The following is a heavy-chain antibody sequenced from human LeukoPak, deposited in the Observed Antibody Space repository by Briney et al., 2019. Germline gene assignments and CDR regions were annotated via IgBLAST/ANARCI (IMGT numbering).Heavy chain of an antibody. CDR1: ADSFSSHY. J-gene: IGHJ3*02. D-gene: IGHD4-17*01. CDR2: ISYIGST. CDR3: ARDLITVTKGFDI. V-gene: IGHV4-59*11. Sequence: SETLSLTCAVSADSFSSHYWSWIRQPPGKGLEWIEYISYIGSTNYNPSLKSRVTISIDTSKNQFSLKLSSVTAADTAVYYCARDLITVTKGFDIWGQGTMVSVSS.